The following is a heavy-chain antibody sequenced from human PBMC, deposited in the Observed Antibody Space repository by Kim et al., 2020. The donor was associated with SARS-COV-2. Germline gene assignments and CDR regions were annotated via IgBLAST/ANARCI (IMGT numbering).Heavy chain of an antibody. D-gene: IGHD3-16*01. CDR3: TRGVGDY. Sequence: YADSVKGRFTISRDNSKSVLFLQMDSLRVEDTAIYDCTRGVGDYWGQGTQVTVSS. J-gene: IGHJ4*02. V-gene: IGHV3-23*01.